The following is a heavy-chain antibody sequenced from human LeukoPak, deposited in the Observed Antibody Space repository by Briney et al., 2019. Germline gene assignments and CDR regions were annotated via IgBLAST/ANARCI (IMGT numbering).Heavy chain of an antibody. Sequence: SSETLSLTCIVSGGSISSYYWNWIRQSAGKGLEWIGRFYSSVSTDYNPSLKRRVTMSVDTSKNQFSLKLSSVTAADTAVYYCARGTDCGSDCYSFEYWGQGTLVTVSS. CDR2: FYSSVST. J-gene: IGHJ4*02. CDR1: GGSISSYY. V-gene: IGHV4-4*07. CDR3: ARGTDCGSDCYSFEY. D-gene: IGHD2-21*01.